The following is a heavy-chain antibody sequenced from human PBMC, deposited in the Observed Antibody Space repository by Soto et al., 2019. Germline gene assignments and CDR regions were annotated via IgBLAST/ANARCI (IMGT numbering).Heavy chain of an antibody. CDR2: VYYNENT. J-gene: IGHJ5*02. V-gene: IGHV4-39*01. CDR1: AGSISSFAYY. CDR3: ARRERYYGSPGWFDP. Sequence: DTLSLTCTVSAGSISSFAYYLGWILQPPGKGLEWIGTVYYNENTYYNPSLKSRLTISVDTAKNQFSLNLRSVTAADTAIYFCARRERYYGSPGWFDPWGQGTLVTVSS. D-gene: IGHD3-10*01.